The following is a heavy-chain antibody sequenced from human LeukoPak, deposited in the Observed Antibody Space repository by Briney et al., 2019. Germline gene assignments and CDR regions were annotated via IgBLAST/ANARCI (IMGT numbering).Heavy chain of an antibody. V-gene: IGHV5-51*01. D-gene: IGHD6-19*01. J-gene: IGHJ6*02. CDR2: IYPGDSDT. CDR1: GYSFTSYW. Sequence: GKSLKISCKGSGYSFTSYWIGWVRQMPGKGLEWMGIIYPGDSDTRYSPSFQGQVTISADKSISTAYLQWSSLKASDTAMYYCARSPITIAVAGTADGMDVWGQGTTVTVSS. CDR3: ARSPITIAVAGTADGMDV.